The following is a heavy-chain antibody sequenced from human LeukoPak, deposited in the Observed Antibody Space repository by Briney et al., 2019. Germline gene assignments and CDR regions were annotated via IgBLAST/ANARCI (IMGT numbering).Heavy chain of an antibody. D-gene: IGHD3-9*01. Sequence: PGGSLRLSCAASGFTFSSYEMNWVRQAPGKGLEWVSYISSSGSTIYYADSVKGRFTISRDNAKNSLYLQMNSLRAEDTAVYYCARDSYYDILTGYSHFDYWGQRTLVTVSS. CDR2: ISSSGSTI. CDR3: ARDSYYDILTGYSHFDY. J-gene: IGHJ4*02. V-gene: IGHV3-48*03. CDR1: GFTFSSYE.